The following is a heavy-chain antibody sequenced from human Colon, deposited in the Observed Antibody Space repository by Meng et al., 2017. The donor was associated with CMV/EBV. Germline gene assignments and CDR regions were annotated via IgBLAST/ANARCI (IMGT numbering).Heavy chain of an antibody. CDR2: FYSSNTT. V-gene: IGHV3-66*03. Sequence: GSLRLSCAGSGLTLSSMYMHWVRQAPGKGLEWVSVFYSSNTTDYADSLKGRFTVSRDNSKNTLYLQMNSLRPEDTAIYYCARGRRYCPNSRCYFFDHWGQGTLVTVSS. CDR3: ARGRRYCPNSRCYFFDH. CDR1: GLTLSSMY. D-gene: IGHD2-8*01. J-gene: IGHJ4*02.